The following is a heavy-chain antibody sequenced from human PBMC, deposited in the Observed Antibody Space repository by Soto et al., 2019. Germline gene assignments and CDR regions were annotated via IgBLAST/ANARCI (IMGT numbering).Heavy chain of an antibody. CDR2: IYYSGST. V-gene: IGHV4-59*01. D-gene: IGHD2-15*01. CDR3: ASLYCSGGSCPPYGRFDY. J-gene: IGHJ4*02. CDR1: GGSISSYY. Sequence: SETLSLTCTVSGGSISSYYWSWIRQPPGKGLEWIGYIYYSGSTNYNPSLKSRVTISVDTSKNQFSRKLSSVTAADTAVYYCASLYCSGGSCPPYGRFDYWGQGTLVTVSS.